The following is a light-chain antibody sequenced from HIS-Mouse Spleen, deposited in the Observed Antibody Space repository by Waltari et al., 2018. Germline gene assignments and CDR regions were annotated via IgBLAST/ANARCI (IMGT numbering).Light chain of an antibody. CDR2: EGS. J-gene: IGLJ2*01. V-gene: IGLV2-23*01. Sequence: QSALTQPASVSGSPGQSITISCTGTSSDVGSYNLVSWYQKHPGKAPKLMIYEGSKRPSGVSNRFSGSKSGNTASLTISGLQAEDEADYYCCSYAGSSTFVVFVGGTKLTVL. CDR1: SSDVGSYNL. CDR3: CSYAGSSTFVV.